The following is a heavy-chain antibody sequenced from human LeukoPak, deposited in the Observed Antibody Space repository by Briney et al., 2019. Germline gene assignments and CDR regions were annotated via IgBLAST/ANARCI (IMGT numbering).Heavy chain of an antibody. D-gene: IGHD6-6*01. CDR1: GGSISTYY. Sequence: PSETLSLTCTVSGGSISTYYWNWIRQPPGKGLEWIGYIYHSGSTNYNPSLQSRVTISVDTSKNQFSLNLNSETAADTAVYYCARGGAARLHFQNWGQGTLVTVSS. CDR2: IYHSGST. CDR3: ARGGAARLHFQN. V-gene: IGHV4-59*01. J-gene: IGHJ1*01.